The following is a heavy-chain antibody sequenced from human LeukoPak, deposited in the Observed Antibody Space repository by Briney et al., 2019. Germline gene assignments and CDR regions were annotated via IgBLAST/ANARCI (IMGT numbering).Heavy chain of an antibody. J-gene: IGHJ5*01. V-gene: IGHV1-8*03. CDR3: AREPSHEYRNFWLDS. CDR2: MNPNSGNT. Sequence: GASVKVPCKASGYTFTSYDINWVRQATGQGLEWMGWMNPNSGNTGYAQKFQGRVTITRNTSISTAYMELSSLRSEDTAVYYCAREPSHEYRNFWLDSWGQGTLVTVSS. D-gene: IGHD6-6*01. CDR1: GYTFTSYD.